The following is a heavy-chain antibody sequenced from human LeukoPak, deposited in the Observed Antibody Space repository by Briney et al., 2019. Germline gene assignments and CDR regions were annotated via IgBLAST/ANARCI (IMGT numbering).Heavy chain of an antibody. J-gene: IGHJ4*02. Sequence: ASVKVSCKASGYTFTSYDINWVRQATGQGLEWMGWMNPNSGNTGYAQKFQGRVTMTRNTSISTAYMELSSLRSEDTAVYYCATGGVSSSWYNFDYWGQGTLVTVSS. CDR2: MNPNSGNT. D-gene: IGHD6-13*01. CDR1: GYTFTSYD. V-gene: IGHV1-8*01. CDR3: ATGGVSSSWYNFDY.